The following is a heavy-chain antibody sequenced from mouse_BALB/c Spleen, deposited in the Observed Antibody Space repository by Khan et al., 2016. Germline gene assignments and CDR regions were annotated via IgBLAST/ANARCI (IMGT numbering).Heavy chain of an antibody. Sequence: QVQLKESGPGLVAPSQSLSITCTVSGFSLTGYGVNWVRQPPGKGLEWLGKIWGDGRTDYNSALKSRVSISKDNSKSQVFLKMNSLQTDDTANYYGSGDYDGFADWGQGTLVIVSA. J-gene: IGHJ3*01. D-gene: IGHD2-12*01. CDR1: GFSLTGYG. V-gene: IGHV2-6-7*01. CDR3: SGDYDGFAD. CDR2: IWGDGRT.